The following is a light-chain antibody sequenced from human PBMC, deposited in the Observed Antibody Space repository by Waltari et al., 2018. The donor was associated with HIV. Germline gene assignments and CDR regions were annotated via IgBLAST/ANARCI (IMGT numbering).Light chain of an antibody. J-gene: IGLJ3*02. CDR1: NHNIGIYT. CDR3: AAWDDRLDGPWV. V-gene: IGLV1-44*01. Sequence: QSVLTQPPSASGAPGQTVTISCSGSNHNIGIYTVNWYQQFPGTAPKLLIYDNNQRPSGVPDRFSGSKSGTSASLAIRGVQSEDEADYYCAAWDDRLDGPWVFGGGTKLTVL. CDR2: DNN.